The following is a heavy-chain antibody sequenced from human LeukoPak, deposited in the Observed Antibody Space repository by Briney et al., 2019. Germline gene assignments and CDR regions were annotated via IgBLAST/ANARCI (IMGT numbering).Heavy chain of an antibody. Sequence: PGGSLRLSCAASGFTFSSYEMAWVRQAPGKGLEWASYISSGGSTIYYADSVKGRFTISRDNAKNSLYLQMNSLIAEDTAVYHCARITVVITYFDYWGQGALVTVSS. D-gene: IGHD3-22*01. CDR3: ARITVVITYFDY. CDR1: GFTFSSYE. J-gene: IGHJ4*02. V-gene: IGHV3-48*03. CDR2: ISSGGSTI.